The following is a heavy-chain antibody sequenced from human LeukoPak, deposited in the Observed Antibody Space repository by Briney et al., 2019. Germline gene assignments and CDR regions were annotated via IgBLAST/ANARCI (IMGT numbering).Heavy chain of an antibody. CDR3: ARRGGRGGYKRLYYFDY. Sequence: ASETLSLTCTVSAGSIISSSYYWGWIRQPPGKGLEWIGEINHSGSTNYNPSLKSRVTISVDTSKNQFSLKLSSVTAADTAVYYCARRGGRGGYKRLYYFDYWGQGTLVTVSS. V-gene: IGHV4-39*07. J-gene: IGHJ4*02. CDR2: INHSGST. CDR1: AGSIISSSYY. D-gene: IGHD5-24*01.